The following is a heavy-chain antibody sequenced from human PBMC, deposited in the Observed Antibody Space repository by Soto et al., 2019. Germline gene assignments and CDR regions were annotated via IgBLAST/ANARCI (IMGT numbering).Heavy chain of an antibody. J-gene: IGHJ6*02. D-gene: IGHD4-17*01. CDR3: ARDDYGDSGFLYYYSYGMDV. Sequence: QVQLQQSGPGLVKPSQTLSLTCAISGDSVSSNSAAWNWIRQSPSRGLEWLGRTYYRSKWYNDYAASLKSRITLNPDTSKNQFSLQLNSVTPEDTAVYYCARDDYGDSGFLYYYSYGMDVWGQGTTVTVSS. CDR1: GDSVSSNSAA. V-gene: IGHV6-1*01. CDR2: TYYRSKWYN.